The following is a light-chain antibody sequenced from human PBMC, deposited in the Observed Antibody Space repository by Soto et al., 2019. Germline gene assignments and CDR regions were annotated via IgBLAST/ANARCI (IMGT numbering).Light chain of an antibody. CDR3: QQYHNWPPIT. Sequence: EIVMTQSPATLSVSLGERATLSCRASQSVSSHLAWYQHKPGQAPRLLIYGASTGATGVPARFSGSGSGTDFTLTISSLQSEDLALYYCQQYHNWPPITFGQGTRLEI. CDR2: GAS. V-gene: IGKV3-15*01. J-gene: IGKJ5*01. CDR1: QSVSSH.